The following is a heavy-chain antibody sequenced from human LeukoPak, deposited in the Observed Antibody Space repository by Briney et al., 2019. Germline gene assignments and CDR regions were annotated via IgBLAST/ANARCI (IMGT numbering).Heavy chain of an antibody. CDR1: GGSISVYY. D-gene: IGHD6-19*01. J-gene: IGHJ5*02. CDR3: AKGGHSSGWFNWFDP. CDR2: IYTTGST. V-gene: IGHV4-4*07. Sequence: PSETLSLTCTVSGGSISVYYWSWIRQPAGKGLEWLGRIYTTGSTNYNPSLRSRVTMSVDTSKNQFSLKLSSVTAADTAIYYCAKGGHSSGWFNWFDPWGQGALVIVSS.